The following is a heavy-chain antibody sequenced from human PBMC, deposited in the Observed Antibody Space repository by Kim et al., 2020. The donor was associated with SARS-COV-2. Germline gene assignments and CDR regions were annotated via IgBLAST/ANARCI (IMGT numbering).Heavy chain of an antibody. CDR2: ISAYNGNT. D-gene: IGHD6-19*01. V-gene: IGHV1-18*01. Sequence: ASVKVSCKASGYTFTSYGISWVRQAPGQGLEWMGWISAYNGNTKYAQKLQGRVTMTTDTSTSTAYMELRNLRSDDTAVYYCARDPGIVVPNWLDPWGQGTLVTVSS. J-gene: IGHJ5*02. CDR3: ARDPGIVVPNWLDP. CDR1: GYTFTSYG.